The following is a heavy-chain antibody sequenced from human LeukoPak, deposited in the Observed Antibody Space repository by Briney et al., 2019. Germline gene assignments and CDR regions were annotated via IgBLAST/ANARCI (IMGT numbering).Heavy chain of an antibody. V-gene: IGHV3-23*01. CDR2: ISGSGGST. CDR3: ANVPMYYDFWSGYSSHDY. J-gene: IGHJ4*02. Sequence: GGSLRLSCAASGFTFSSYAMSWVRQAPGKGLEWVSAISGSGGSTYYADSVKGRFTISRDNSKNTLYLQMNSLIAEDTAVYYCANVPMYYDFWSGYSSHDYWRQGTLVTDSS. CDR1: GFTFSSYA. D-gene: IGHD3-3*01.